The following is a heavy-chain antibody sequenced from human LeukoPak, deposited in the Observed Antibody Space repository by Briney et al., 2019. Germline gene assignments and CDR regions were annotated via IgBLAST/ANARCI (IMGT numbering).Heavy chain of an antibody. CDR1: GGSISSSSYY. CDR2: MYYSGIT. D-gene: IGHD1-1*01. CDR3: ARNNWDSNVGIDY. J-gene: IGHJ4*02. V-gene: IGHV4-39*01. Sequence: PSETLSLTCTVSGGSISSSSYYWGWIRQPPGKGLEWIGTMYYSGITYYNPSLKSRVTTSVDTSKNQFTLKVSSVTAADTAVYYCARNNWDSNVGIDYWGQGILVIVSS.